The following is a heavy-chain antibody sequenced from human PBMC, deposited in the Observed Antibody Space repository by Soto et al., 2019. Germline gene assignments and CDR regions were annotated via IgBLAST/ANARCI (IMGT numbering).Heavy chain of an antibody. CDR2: ISGSGGST. CDR3: AKDYDILTGRKHYFGY. Sequence: GGSLRLSCAASGFTFSSYAMSWVRQAPGKGLEWVSAISGSGGSTYYADSVKGRFTISRGNSKNTLYLQMNSLRAEDTAVYYCAKDYDILTGRKHYFGYWGQGTLVTVSS. V-gene: IGHV3-23*01. CDR1: GFTFSSYA. J-gene: IGHJ4*02. D-gene: IGHD3-9*01.